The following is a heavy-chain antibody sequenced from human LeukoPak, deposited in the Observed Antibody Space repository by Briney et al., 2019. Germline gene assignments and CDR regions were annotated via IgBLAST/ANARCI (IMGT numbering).Heavy chain of an antibody. CDR3: ARDAGTWGYGYNFDS. J-gene: IGHJ4*02. V-gene: IGHV3-30*03. Sequence: GGSLRLSCAAFGFRFSSYGMHWGRQAPGKGLEWVSVISFDGNNKYYGDSLKGRFTISRDNSKDALYLQMNSLRAEDTAVYYCARDAGTWGYGYNFDSWGQGTLVTVSS. CDR2: ISFDGNNK. D-gene: IGHD7-27*01. CDR1: GFRFSSYG.